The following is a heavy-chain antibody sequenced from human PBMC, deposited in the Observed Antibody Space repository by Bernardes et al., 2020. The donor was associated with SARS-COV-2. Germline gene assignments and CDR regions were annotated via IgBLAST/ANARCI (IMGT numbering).Heavy chain of an antibody. Sequence: GGSLRLSCVASGFTFSTSWIHWVRQVPGKGLVWVSRINPDGSDTTYADSVRGRFTISRDNAQNTVFLQMDSLRVEDTAVYYCARGRDCGGGRCYPYFYYGLDVWGQGTTVTVSS. V-gene: IGHV3-74*01. D-gene: IGHD2-15*01. CDR3: ARGRDCGGGRCYPYFYYGLDV. J-gene: IGHJ6*02. CDR1: GFTFSTSW. CDR2: INPDGSDT.